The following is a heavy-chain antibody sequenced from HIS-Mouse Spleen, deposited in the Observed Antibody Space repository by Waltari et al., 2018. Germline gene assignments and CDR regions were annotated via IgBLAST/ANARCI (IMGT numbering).Heavy chain of an antibody. CDR3: AKRDKGSYAYFDY. D-gene: IGHD5-18*01. CDR1: GFTCSSYA. CDR2: ISGSGGST. J-gene: IGHJ4*02. V-gene: IGHV3-23*01. Sequence: EVQLLEAGGGLVQPGGSLRLSCAASGFTCSSYAISSVRQAPGKGVEWFSAISGSGGSTYYADSVKGRFTISRDNSKNTLYLQMNSLRAEDTAVYYCAKRDKGSYAYFDYWGQGTLVTVSS.